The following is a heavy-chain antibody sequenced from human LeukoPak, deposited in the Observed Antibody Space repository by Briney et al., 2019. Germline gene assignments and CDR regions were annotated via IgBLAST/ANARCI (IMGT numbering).Heavy chain of an antibody. D-gene: IGHD2-2*01. J-gene: IGHJ6*03. Sequence: GGSLRLSCAASGFTFSSYWMGWVRQAPGKGLEWVANIKQDGSEKYYVDSVKGRFTISRDNSKNTLYLQMNSLRAEDTAVYYCAKDRPAAAGYYYYYYMDVWGKGTTVTVSS. CDR2: IKQDGSEK. CDR1: GFTFSSYW. V-gene: IGHV3-7*01. CDR3: AKDRPAAAGYYYYYYMDV.